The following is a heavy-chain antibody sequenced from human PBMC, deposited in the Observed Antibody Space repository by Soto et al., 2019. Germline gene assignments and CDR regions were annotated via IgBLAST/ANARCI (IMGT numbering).Heavy chain of an antibody. V-gene: IGHV1-18*01. CDR1: GYTFTSYG. J-gene: IGHJ4*02. CDR2: TSAYNGNT. D-gene: IGHD2-15*01. CDR3: AREAKGCSGGSCYYY. Sequence: ASVKVSCKASGYTFTSYGISWVRQAPGQGLEWMGWTSAYNGNTNYAQKLQGRVTMTTDTSTSTAYMELRSLRSDDTAVYYCAREAKGCSGGSCYYYWGQGTLVTVSS.